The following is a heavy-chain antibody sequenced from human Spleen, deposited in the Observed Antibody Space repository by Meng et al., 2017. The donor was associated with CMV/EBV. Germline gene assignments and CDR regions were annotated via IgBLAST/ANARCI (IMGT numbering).Heavy chain of an antibody. V-gene: IGHV4-39*07. CDR1: GGSISSNSYY. J-gene: IGHJ4*02. CDR3: ARGGGFAVKIDF. D-gene: IGHD3-3*01. CDR2: IRYSGST. Sequence: SETLSLTCTVSGGSISSNSYYWGWIRQPPGKGLEWIGSIRYSGSTYYNPSLRSRVTISVDTSKNQFSLKVNSVTAADTAVYYCARGGGFAVKIDFWGQGALVTVSS.